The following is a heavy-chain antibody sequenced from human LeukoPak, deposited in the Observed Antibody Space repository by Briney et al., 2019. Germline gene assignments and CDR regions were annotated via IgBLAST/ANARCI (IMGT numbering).Heavy chain of an antibody. D-gene: IGHD3-10*01. CDR1: GFTFSSYA. Sequence: PGGSLRLSCAASGFTFSSYAMSWVRQAPGKGLEWVSAISGSGGSTYYADSVEGRFTISRDNSKNTLYLQMNSLRAEDTAVYYCAKSVVRGVTLPDYWGQGTLVTVSS. CDR3: AKSVVRGVTLPDY. J-gene: IGHJ4*02. V-gene: IGHV3-23*01. CDR2: ISGSGGST.